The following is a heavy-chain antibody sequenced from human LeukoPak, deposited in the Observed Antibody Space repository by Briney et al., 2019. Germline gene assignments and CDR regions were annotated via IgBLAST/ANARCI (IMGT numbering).Heavy chain of an antibody. Sequence: PSETLSLTCTVSGYSISSDYYWGWIRPPPGMGLEWVASIYHNRRAYYNPSLKSRVTISGDTSKNQFSLKLSSVTAADTVFYYCARVGIDSGSFADFDYWGQGTLVTVSS. D-gene: IGHD1-26*01. CDR3: ARVGIDSGSFADFDY. J-gene: IGHJ4*02. CDR1: GYSISSDYY. CDR2: IYHNRRA. V-gene: IGHV4-38-2*02.